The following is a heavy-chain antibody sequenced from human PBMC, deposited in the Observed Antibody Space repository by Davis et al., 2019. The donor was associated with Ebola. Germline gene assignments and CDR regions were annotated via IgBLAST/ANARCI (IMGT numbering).Heavy chain of an antibody. J-gene: IGHJ5*02. Sequence: SVKVSCKASGGTFSSYGISWVRQAPGQGLEWMGGIIPIFDTANYAQTFQGRVTITADESTSTAYMELSSLRSEDTAVYYCARELTVTAQGWFDPWGQGTLVTVSS. CDR2: IIPIFDTA. CDR3: ARELTVTAQGWFDP. V-gene: IGHV1-69*13. D-gene: IGHD2-21*02. CDR1: GGTFSSYG.